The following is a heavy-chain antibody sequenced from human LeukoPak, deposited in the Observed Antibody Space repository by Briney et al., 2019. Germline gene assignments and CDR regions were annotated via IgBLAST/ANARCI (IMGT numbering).Heavy chain of an antibody. CDR3: ARVVGVYDSSGYYFGWFDP. CDR1: GFTFRSYN. D-gene: IGHD3-22*01. V-gene: IGHV3-30*03. J-gene: IGHJ5*02. CDR2: ISYDGSNK. Sequence: GGSLRLSCAASGFTFRSYNMNWVRQAPGKGLEWVALISYDGSNKYYADSVKARFIISRDNSKNTVYLQMNSLRAEDTALYYCARVVGVYDSSGYYFGWFDPWGQGTLVTVSS.